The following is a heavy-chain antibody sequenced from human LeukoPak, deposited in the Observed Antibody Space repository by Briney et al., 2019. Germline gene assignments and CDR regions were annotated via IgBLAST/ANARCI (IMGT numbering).Heavy chain of an antibody. V-gene: IGHV4-34*01. CDR1: GGSFSGNY. J-gene: IGHJ3*02. D-gene: IGHD6-19*01. Sequence: SETLSLTCAVYGGSFSGNYWSWIRQPPGKGLEWIGEINYSGSTNYNPSLKSRVTISLDTSKNQFSLKLSSVTAADMAVYYCARRGVVVAGIERMDAFDIWGQGTMVTVSS. CDR2: INYSGST. CDR3: ARRGVVVAGIERMDAFDI.